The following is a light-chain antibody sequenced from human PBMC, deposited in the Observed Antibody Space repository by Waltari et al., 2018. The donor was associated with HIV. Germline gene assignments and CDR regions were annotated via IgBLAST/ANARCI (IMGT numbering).Light chain of an antibody. J-gene: IGLJ2*01. Sequence: QSALTQPASVSGSPGQSITISCTGTSSDVGSYNLVSWYQQHPGKAPKLMISEVNKRPSGVSNRFSGSKSGNTASLTFSGLQAEDEADYYCSSYATAGTYVLFGGGTKLTVL. CDR3: SSYATAGTYVL. V-gene: IGLV2-23*02. CDR2: EVN. CDR1: SSDVGSYNL.